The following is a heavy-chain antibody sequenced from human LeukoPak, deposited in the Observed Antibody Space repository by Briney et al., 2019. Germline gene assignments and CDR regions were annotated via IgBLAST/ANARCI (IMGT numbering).Heavy chain of an antibody. D-gene: IGHD4-17*01. CDR2: IKQDGSEK. V-gene: IGHV3-7*03. Sequence: PGGSLRLSCAASGFTFSSYWMSWVRQAPGKGLEWVANIKQDGSEKYYVDSVKGRFTISRDNAKNSLYLQMNSLRAEDMALYYCAKEGVDSGPYYYYYMDVWGKGTTVTVSS. CDR1: GFTFSSYW. CDR3: AKEGVDSGPYYYYYMDV. J-gene: IGHJ6*03.